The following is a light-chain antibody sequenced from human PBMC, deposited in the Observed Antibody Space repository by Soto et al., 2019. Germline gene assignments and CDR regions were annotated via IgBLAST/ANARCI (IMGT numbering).Light chain of an antibody. Sequence: EIVLTQSPGTLSLSPGERAILSCRASQSVSSSYLAWYQQKPGQAPRLLIYGASIRATGIPDRFSGNGSGTDFTLTISRLEPEDFAVYYCQQYDSSPITFGPGTKVDIK. CDR1: QSVSSSY. CDR3: QQYDSSPIT. V-gene: IGKV3-20*01. J-gene: IGKJ3*01. CDR2: GAS.